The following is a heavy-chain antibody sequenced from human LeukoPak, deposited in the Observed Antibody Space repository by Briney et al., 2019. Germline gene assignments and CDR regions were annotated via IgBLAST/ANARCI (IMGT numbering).Heavy chain of an antibody. CDR2: INHSGST. J-gene: IGHJ4*02. CDR3: ARHVVVVPAAPAYYFDY. CDR1: GGSFSGYY. D-gene: IGHD2-2*01. Sequence: SETLSLTCAVYGGSFSGYYWSWIRQPPGKGLEWIGEINHSGSTNYNPSLKSRVTISVDTSKNQFSLKLSSVTAADTAVYYCARHVVVVPAAPAYYFDYWGQGTLVTVSS. V-gene: IGHV4-34*01.